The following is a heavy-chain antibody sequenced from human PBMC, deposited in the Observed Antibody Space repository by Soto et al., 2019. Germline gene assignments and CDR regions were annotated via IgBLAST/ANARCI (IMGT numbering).Heavy chain of an antibody. V-gene: IGHV5-51*01. D-gene: IGHD3-9*01. CDR1: GYSFTSYW. Sequence: SLKISCKGSGYSFTSYWIGWVRQMPGKGLEWMGIIYPGDSDTRYSPSFQGQVTISADKSISTAYLQWSSLKASDTAMYYCAREGDYYDILTGYSLQIDYWGQGTLVTVSS. CDR3: AREGDYYDILTGYSLQIDY. J-gene: IGHJ4*02. CDR2: IYPGDSDT.